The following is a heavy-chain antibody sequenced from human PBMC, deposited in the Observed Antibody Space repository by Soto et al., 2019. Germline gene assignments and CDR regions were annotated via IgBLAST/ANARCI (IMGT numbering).Heavy chain of an antibody. CDR1: GFTFSSYG. V-gene: IGHV3-30*18. J-gene: IGHJ6*02. Sequence: GGSLRLSCAASGFTFSSYGMHWVRQAPGKGLEWVAVISYDGSNKYYADSVKGRFTISRDNSKNTLYLQMNSLRAEDTAVYYCAKDDYGMDVWGQGTTVTVSS. CDR2: ISYDGSNK. CDR3: AKDDYGMDV.